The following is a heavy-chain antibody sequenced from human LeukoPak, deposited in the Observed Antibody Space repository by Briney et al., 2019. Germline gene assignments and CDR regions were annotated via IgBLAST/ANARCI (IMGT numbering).Heavy chain of an antibody. CDR3: ARHDTMATLDY. D-gene: IGHD3-10*01. Sequence: SETLSLTCAVSGGSISSGGYSWSWIRQPPGKGLEWIGYIYHSGSTYYNPSLKSRVTISVDTSKNQFSLKLSSVTAADTAVYYCARHDTMATLDYWGQGTLVTVSS. J-gene: IGHJ4*02. CDR1: GGSISSGGYS. V-gene: IGHV4-30-2*03. CDR2: IYHSGST.